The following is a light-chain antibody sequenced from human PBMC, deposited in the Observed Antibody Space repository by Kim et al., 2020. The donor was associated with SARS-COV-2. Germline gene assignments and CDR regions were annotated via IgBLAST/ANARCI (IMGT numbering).Light chain of an antibody. CDR2: GAS. CDR1: QSVSSSY. Sequence: EIVLTQSPDTLSLSPGERATLSCRAGQSVSSSYLAWYQQKPGQAPRLLIYGASNRATGIPDRFSGSGSGTDFTLTINRLEPEDFAVYYCQQFGSSAGISAWTFGQGTKVDIK. V-gene: IGKV3-20*01. J-gene: IGKJ1*01. CDR3: QQFGSSAGISAWT.